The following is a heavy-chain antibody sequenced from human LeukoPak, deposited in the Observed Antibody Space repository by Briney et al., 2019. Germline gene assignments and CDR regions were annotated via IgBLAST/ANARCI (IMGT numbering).Heavy chain of an antibody. J-gene: IGHJ4*02. CDR1: GFSFSKYW. Sequence: GGSLSLSRAASGFSFSKYWMSWVRQAPGRGLEWVASINQDGSEKFYVDSVKGRFTISRDNAKNSLYLQMNSLRAEDTAVYYCARDAFASGSYNPFDNWGQGTLVTVSP. CDR2: INQDGSEK. V-gene: IGHV3-7*01. CDR3: ARDAFASGSYNPFDN. D-gene: IGHD3-10*01.